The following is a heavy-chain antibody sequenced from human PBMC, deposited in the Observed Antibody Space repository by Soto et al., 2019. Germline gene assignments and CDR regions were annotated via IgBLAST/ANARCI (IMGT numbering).Heavy chain of an antibody. CDR2: IIPIFGTA. CDR3: ARGSRGNYYYGMDV. J-gene: IGHJ6*02. D-gene: IGHD1-26*01. Sequence: QVQLVQSGAEVKKPGSSVKVSCKASGGTFSSYAISWVRQAPGQWLEWMGGIIPIFGTANYAQKFQGRVTITADESTSTAYMELSSLRSEDTAVYYCARGSRGNYYYGMDVWGQGTTVTVSS. V-gene: IGHV1-69*01. CDR1: GGTFSSYA.